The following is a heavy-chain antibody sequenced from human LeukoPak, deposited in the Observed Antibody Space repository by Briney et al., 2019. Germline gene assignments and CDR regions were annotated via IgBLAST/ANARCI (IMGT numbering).Heavy chain of an antibody. CDR3: ARGDGVAVFDY. CDR2: IYYSGST. Sequence: SETLSLTCTVSGGSISSSSYYWGWIRQPPGKGLEWIGYIYYSGSTNYNPSLKSRVTISVDTSKNQFSLKLSSVTAADTAVYYCARGDGVAVFDYWGQGTLVTVSS. D-gene: IGHD6-19*01. J-gene: IGHJ4*02. V-gene: IGHV4-61*05. CDR1: GGSISSSSYY.